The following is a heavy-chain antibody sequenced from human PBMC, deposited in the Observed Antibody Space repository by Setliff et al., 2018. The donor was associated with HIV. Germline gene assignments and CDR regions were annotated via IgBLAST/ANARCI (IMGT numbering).Heavy chain of an antibody. D-gene: IGHD1-1*01. Sequence: ASVKVSCKASGYSFSNSGISWVRQAPGQGLERMGWISGYNRNTEYAQNHRGRVTVTKDTSTNTAYLELRNLRYDDTVVYYCSRDDRNWKPLDVFYIWGQGTMVTV. V-gene: IGHV1-18*01. CDR3: SRDDRNWKPLDVFYI. CDR2: ISGYNRNT. CDR1: GYSFSNSG. J-gene: IGHJ3*02.